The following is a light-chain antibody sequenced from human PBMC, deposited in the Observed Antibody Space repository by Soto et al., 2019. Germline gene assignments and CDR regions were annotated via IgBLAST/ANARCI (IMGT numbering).Light chain of an antibody. J-gene: IGKJ5*01. Sequence: DIQMTHSPSSLSASTGDRVTITCRASQGISSYLAWYQQKPGKAPKLLIYAASTLQSGVPSRFSGSGSGTDFTLAISSLQPEDFATYYCEQVSSFPITFGQGTRLEIK. CDR1: QGISSY. CDR3: EQVSSFPIT. V-gene: IGKV1-12*01. CDR2: AAS.